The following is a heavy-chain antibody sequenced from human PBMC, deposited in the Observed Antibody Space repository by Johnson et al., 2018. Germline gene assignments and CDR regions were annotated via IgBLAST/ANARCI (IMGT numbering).Heavy chain of an antibody. D-gene: IGHD5-24*01. Sequence: QVQLVESGAEVKKPGASVKVSCKASGYSFTIYGIHWVRQAAGQGLEWMGWMNPNGDNAGYAQKFQGRVSMTRNTSMNTAYMELNSLRSEETAVYYCARWRDGYHFLSAFDIWGQGKMFTVSS. J-gene: IGHJ3*02. CDR2: MNPNGDNA. CDR3: ARWRDGYHFLSAFDI. V-gene: IGHV1-8*01. CDR1: GYSFTIYG.